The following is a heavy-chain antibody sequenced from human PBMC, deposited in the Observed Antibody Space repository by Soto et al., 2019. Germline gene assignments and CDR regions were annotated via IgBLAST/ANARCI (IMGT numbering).Heavy chain of an antibody. CDR3: ARAQWELDY. V-gene: IGHV3-11*06. CDR1: GFTFSDYY. D-gene: IGHD1-26*01. Sequence: LRLSCAASGFTFSDYYMSWIRQAPGKGLEWVSFISTTGSFTNYADSLKGRFTISRDNAKNSLYLQINSLRGDDTAVYYCARAQWELDYWGQGTLVTVSS. J-gene: IGHJ4*02. CDR2: ISTTGSFT.